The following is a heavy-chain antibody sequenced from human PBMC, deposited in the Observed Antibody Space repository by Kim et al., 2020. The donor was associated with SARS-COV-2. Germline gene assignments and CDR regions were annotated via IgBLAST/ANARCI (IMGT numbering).Heavy chain of an antibody. CDR2: ISYDGRNN. Sequence: GGSLRLSCEVSGFKFSNFGMHWVRQAPGKGLEWMAVISYDGRNNFYAASVRGRFTISRDNSKNTPYMQMNSLRVEDTAVYYCAKDRDGRIMAHNYWGQSNLVIVST. J-gene: IGHJ4*01. D-gene: IGHD5-12*01. V-gene: IGHV3-30*18. CDR3: AKDRDGRIMAHNY. CDR1: GFKFSNFG.